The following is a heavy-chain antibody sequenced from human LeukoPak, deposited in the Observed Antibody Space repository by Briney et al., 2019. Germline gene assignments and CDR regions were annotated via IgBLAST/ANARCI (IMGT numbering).Heavy chain of an antibody. J-gene: IGHJ4*02. Sequence: PGGSLRLSCAVSGFTFSSYWMHWVRQAPGKGLVWVSRIDRDGSRINYADSVKSRFTISRDNGKNTLFLQMNSLRAEDAAVYYCVRGNDYGGPHYWGQGTLVTVSS. CDR3: VRGNDYGGPHY. D-gene: IGHD4-23*01. CDR1: GFTFSSYW. V-gene: IGHV3-74*01. CDR2: IDRDGSRI.